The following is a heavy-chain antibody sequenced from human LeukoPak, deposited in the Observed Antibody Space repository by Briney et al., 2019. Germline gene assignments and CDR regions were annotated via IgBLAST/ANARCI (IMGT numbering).Heavy chain of an antibody. CDR3: ANSGDYTDYFDY. V-gene: IGHV3-23*01. CDR1: GFTFSGYA. Sequence: PGGSLRLSCAASGFTFSGYAMSWVRQVVGKGLEWVSSISNGGRHTYVADSVKGRFTISRDNSKNTLFLVMNSLRTDDTAVYYCANSGDYTDYFDYWGQGTLVTVSS. J-gene: IGHJ4*02. D-gene: IGHD2-8*02. CDR2: ISNGGRHT.